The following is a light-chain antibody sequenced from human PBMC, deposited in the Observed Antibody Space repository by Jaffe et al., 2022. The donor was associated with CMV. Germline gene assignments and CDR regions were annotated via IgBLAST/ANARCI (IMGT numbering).Light chain of an antibody. V-gene: IGKV4-1*01. CDR2: WAS. CDR3: QQCYSTPWT. CDR1: QSVSYSSNNKNY. Sequence: DIVMTQSPDSLAVSLGERATINCKSSQSVSYSSNNKNYLAWYQQKPGQPPKLLIYWASTRESGVPDRFSGSGSGTDFTLTINSLQAEDVAVYYCQQCYSTPWTFGQGTKVEIK. J-gene: IGKJ1*01.